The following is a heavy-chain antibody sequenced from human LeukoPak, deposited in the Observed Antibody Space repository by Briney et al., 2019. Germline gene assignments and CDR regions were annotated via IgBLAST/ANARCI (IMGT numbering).Heavy chain of an antibody. CDR1: GFTFSNYG. CDR2: ISSSGSTI. V-gene: IGHV3-48*04. D-gene: IGHD2-2*01. J-gene: IGHJ6*03. Sequence: GRSLRLSCAASGFTFSNYGMHWVRQAPGKGLEWVSYISSSGSTIYYADSVKGRFTISRDNAKNSLYLQMNSLRAEDTAVYYCASCSSPDDYYYYYYMDVWGKGTTVTISS. CDR3: ASCSSPDDYYYYYYMDV.